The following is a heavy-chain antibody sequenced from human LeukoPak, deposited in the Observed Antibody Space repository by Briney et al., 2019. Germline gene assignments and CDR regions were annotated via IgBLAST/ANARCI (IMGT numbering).Heavy chain of an antibody. CDR2: ITSTSETI. J-gene: IGHJ5*02. V-gene: IGHV3-48*01. CDR3: ARDTSGFGRFDT. D-gene: IGHD3-22*01. CDR1: GFTFSSYA. Sequence: GGSLRLSCAASGFTFSSYAMSWVRQAPGKGLEWISYITSTSETINYADSVKGRFTISRDNANNSLYLQMNSLRADDTAVYYCARDTSGFGRFDTWGQGTLVTVSS.